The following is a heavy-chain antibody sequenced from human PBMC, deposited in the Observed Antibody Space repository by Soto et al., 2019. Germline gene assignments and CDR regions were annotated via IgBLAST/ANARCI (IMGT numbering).Heavy chain of an antibody. D-gene: IGHD4-17*01. Sequence: EVQLVESGGGLVQPGGSLRLSCAVSGFTFDEYAMHWVRQAPGKGLEWVSGISWNSGSVGYANSVKGRFTISRDNAKNSLYLQMNSLRAEDTALYYCAKDTPYGGNYYYYYMDVWGKGTAVTVSS. J-gene: IGHJ6*03. V-gene: IGHV3-9*01. CDR2: ISWNSGSV. CDR1: GFTFDEYA. CDR3: AKDTPYGGNYYYYYMDV.